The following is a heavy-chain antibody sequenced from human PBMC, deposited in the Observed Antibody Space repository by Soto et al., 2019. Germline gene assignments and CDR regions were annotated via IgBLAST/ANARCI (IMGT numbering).Heavy chain of an antibody. CDR1: GFTFSSYI. D-gene: IGHD3-3*01. CDR2: ISSSSSTI. CDR3: ARESRFLEWLSLNWFDP. J-gene: IGHJ5*02. V-gene: IGHV3-48*02. Sequence: PGGSLRLSCAASGFTFSSYIMNWVRQAPGKGLEWVSYISSSSSTIYYADSVKGRFTISRDNAKNSLYLQMNSLRDEDTAVYYCARESRFLEWLSLNWFDPWGQGTLVTV.